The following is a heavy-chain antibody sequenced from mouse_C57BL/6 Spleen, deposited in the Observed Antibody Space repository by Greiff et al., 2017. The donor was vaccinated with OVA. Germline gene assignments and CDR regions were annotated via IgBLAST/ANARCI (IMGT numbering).Heavy chain of an antibody. Sequence: EVQLVESGGGLVQPKGSLKLSCAASGFSFNTYAMNWVRQAPGKGLEWVARIRSKSNNYATYYADSVKDRFTISRDDSESMLYLQMNNLKTEDTAMYYCVSRYYGSGHWYFDVWGTGTTVTVSS. V-gene: IGHV10-1*01. CDR1: GFSFNTYA. CDR3: VSRYYGSGHWYFDV. CDR2: IRSKSNNYAT. J-gene: IGHJ1*03. D-gene: IGHD1-1*01.